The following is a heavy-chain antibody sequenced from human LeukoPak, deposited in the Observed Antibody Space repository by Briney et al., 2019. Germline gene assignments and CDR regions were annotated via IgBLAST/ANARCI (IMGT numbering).Heavy chain of an antibody. V-gene: IGHV4-59*08. CDR3: ARHGQNHGFDI. CDR1: GGSISCCH. Sequence: PSETLSLTYTVSGGSISCCHWSCIRQPPGKGLEWIGYIYYTGSTNCNPSLKSRVTISIDTSKNQFSLKLSSVTPADTAVYYCARHGQNHGFDIWGQGTMVTVSS. CDR2: IYYTGST. J-gene: IGHJ3*02.